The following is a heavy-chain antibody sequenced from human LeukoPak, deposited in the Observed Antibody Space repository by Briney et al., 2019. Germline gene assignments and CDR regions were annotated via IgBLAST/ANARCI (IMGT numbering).Heavy chain of an antibody. CDR2: ITGNSGAT. CDR1: GFTFSSYA. D-gene: IGHD2-2*01. V-gene: IGHV3-23*01. J-gene: IGHJ3*02. CDR3: TKCGTTCYANAFYI. Sequence: GGSLRLSCAASGFTFSSYAMSWVRQAPGKGLEWVSAITGNSGATEYADSVKGRFTISRDNSRNTLYLQMNSLTADDTAVYYCTKCGTTCYANAFYIWGQGTMVSVSS.